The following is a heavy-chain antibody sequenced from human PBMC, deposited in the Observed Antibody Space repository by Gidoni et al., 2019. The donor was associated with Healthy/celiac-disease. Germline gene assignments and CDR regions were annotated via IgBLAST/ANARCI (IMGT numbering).Heavy chain of an antibody. CDR2: ISSSSSDT. CDR1: GFPFRDYY. Sequence: QVQLVESGGGLVKPGGSPRLSCAASGFPFRDYYMGWIRQAPGQGLECVSCISSSSSDTNYADSVKGRFTISRDNAKNSLYLQMNSLRAEDTAVYCCARGGKYCSSTSCLYYFDYWGQGTLVTVSS. D-gene: IGHD2-2*01. J-gene: IGHJ4*02. V-gene: IGHV3-11*06. CDR3: ARGGKYCSSTSCLYYFDY.